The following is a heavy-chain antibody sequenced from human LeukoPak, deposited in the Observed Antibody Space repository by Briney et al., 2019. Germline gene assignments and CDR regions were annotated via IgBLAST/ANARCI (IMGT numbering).Heavy chain of an antibody. D-gene: IGHD2-21*01. Sequence: QPGGSLRLSCAASGFTFSSYWMSWVRQAPGKGLEWVSTFYSGSTTYYADSVKGRFTFSRDNSKNTVYLQMNSLRGEDTAVYYCVRVSAPYPGDSYPGVFDYWGQGSLVTVSS. J-gene: IGHJ4*02. CDR3: VRVSAPYPGDSYPGVFDY. CDR2: FYSGSTT. CDR1: GFTFSSYW. V-gene: IGHV3-53*01.